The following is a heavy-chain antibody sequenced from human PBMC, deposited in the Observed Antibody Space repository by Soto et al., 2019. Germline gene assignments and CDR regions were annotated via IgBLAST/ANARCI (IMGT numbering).Heavy chain of an antibody. CDR2: IYYSGST. D-gene: IGHD2-21*02. J-gene: IGHJ1*01. CDR1: GGSISSGDYY. V-gene: IGHV4-30-4*01. Sequence: SETLSLTCTVSGGSISSGDYYWSWIRQPPGKGLEWIGYIYYSGSTYYNPSLKSRVTISVDTSKNQFSLKLSSVTAADTAVYYCASTQHIVVVTARIEYFQHWGQGTLVTVSS. CDR3: ASTQHIVVVTARIEYFQH.